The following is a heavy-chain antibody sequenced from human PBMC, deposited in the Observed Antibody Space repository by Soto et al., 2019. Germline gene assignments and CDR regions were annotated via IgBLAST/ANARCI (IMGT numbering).Heavy chain of an antibody. Sequence: GGSLRLSCAASGFTFSNAWMNWVRQAPGKGLEWVGRIKSKTDGGTTDYAAPVKGRFTISRDGSKNTLYLQMNSLKTEDTAVYYCTTLITIFGVVPYQDVWGQGTTVTVSS. CDR3: TTLITIFGVVPYQDV. CDR2: IKSKTDGGTT. V-gene: IGHV3-15*07. J-gene: IGHJ6*02. D-gene: IGHD3-3*01. CDR1: GFTFSNAW.